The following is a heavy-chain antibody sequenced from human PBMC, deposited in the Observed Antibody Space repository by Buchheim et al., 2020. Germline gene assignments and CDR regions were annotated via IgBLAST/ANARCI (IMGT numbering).Heavy chain of an antibody. CDR2: INSDGSST. J-gene: IGHJ4*02. V-gene: IGHV3-74*01. CDR3: ARETSYGLWLDAAGYFDY. D-gene: IGHD6-13*01. Sequence: EVQLVESGGGLVQPGGSLRLSCAASGFTFSSYWMHWVRQAPGKGLVWVSRINSDGSSTNYADSVKGRFTISRDNAKHTLYLQMNSLRAEDTAVYYCARETSYGLWLDAAGYFDYWGQGTL. CDR1: GFTFSSYW.